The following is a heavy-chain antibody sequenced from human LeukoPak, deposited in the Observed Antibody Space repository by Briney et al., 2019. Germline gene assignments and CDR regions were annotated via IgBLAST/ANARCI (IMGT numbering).Heavy chain of an antibody. Sequence: PGGSLRLSCVASGFTFSSYAMSWVRQAPGKGLEWVSAISGSGGSTYYADSVKGRFTISRDNSKNTLYLQMNSLRAEDTAVYYCAKGKQQLVYFDYWGQGTLVTVSS. J-gene: IGHJ4*02. D-gene: IGHD6-13*01. CDR2: ISGSGGST. CDR3: AKGKQQLVYFDY. CDR1: GFTFSSYA. V-gene: IGHV3-23*01.